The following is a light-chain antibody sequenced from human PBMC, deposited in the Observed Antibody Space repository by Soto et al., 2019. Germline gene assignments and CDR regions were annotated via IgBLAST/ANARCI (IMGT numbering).Light chain of an antibody. CDR1: QIISSY. J-gene: IGKJ1*01. CDR2: AAS. V-gene: IGKV1-39*01. CDR3: QQSYSTPMWT. Sequence: DIQMTQSPSSLSASVGDRVTITCRASQIISSYLNWYQQKPGKAPKLLIYAASSLQSGVPSRFSCSGSGTDFTLTIRSLQPEDFATYYCQQSYSTPMWTFGQGPKVEIK.